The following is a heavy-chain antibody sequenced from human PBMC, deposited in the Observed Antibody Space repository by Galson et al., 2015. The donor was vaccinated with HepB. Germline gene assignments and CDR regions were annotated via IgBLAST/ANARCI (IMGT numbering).Heavy chain of an antibody. CDR1: GFTFSSYS. CDR3: ARERGAGWYEGNDY. D-gene: IGHD6-19*01. CDR2: ISPDGRNT. J-gene: IGHJ4*02. Sequence: SLRLSCAASGFTFSSYSIHWVRQAPGKGLEWVAIISPDGRNTYYAYSVKGRFTISRDNSRNTLYLQMNGLGSDDTAVYYCARERGAGWYEGNDYWGQGTLVVVSS. V-gene: IGHV3-30*19.